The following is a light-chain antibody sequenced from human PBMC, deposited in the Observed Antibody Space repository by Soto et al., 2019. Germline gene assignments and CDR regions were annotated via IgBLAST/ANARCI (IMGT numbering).Light chain of an antibody. CDR3: QQYGSSLTWT. CDR1: KPITSNY. CDR2: GAS. V-gene: IGKV3-20*01. J-gene: IGKJ1*01. Sequence: EIVMTHSAGTLSLSTEERATLSCRASKPITSNYLAWYQQRSGQAPRLLISGASSRATGIPDRFSGSGSGTDFTLTISRLEPEDFAVYYCQQYGSSLTWTFGQGTKVDI.